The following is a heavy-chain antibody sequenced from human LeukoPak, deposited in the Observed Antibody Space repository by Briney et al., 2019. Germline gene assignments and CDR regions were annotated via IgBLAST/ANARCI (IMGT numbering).Heavy chain of an antibody. CDR1: GFTFSSYE. CDR3: ARGSDNYYYYQYMDV. Sequence: GGSLRLSCAASGFTFSSYEMNWVRQAPGKGLAWVSGISSSGSTIYYADSVKGRFTISRDNAKNSLYLQLNSLRAEDTAVYYCARGSDNYYYYQYMDVWGKGTTVTVSS. CDR2: ISSSGSTI. V-gene: IGHV3-48*03. D-gene: IGHD3-9*01. J-gene: IGHJ6*03.